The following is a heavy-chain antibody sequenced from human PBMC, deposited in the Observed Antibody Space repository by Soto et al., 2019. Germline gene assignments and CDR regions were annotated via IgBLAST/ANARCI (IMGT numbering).Heavy chain of an antibody. J-gene: IGHJ4*02. V-gene: IGHV4-34*01. CDR3: ARGVDSWSGYLF. D-gene: IGHD3-3*01. CDR1: GGSFDGYY. CDR2: IHHSGST. Sequence: SETLSLTCALYGGSFDGYYWSWIRQSPGKGLEWIGEIHHSGSTKYNPSLKSRVSLSVDTSTKQFSLKLTSVTAADRGFYYCARGVDSWSGYLFWGQGTPVT.